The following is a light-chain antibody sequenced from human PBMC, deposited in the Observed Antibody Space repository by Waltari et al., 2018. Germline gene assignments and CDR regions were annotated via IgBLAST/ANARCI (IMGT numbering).Light chain of an antibody. J-gene: IGLJ3*02. V-gene: IGLV1-40*01. CDR3: QSYDGSLSGSRV. Sequence: QSVLTQPPSVSGAPGQRVTISCTGSSSTIGAGFDVHWSQQLPRTAPKLLIYGNTNRPSGVPDRFSGSKSGTSASLAITGLQAEDEADYYCQSYDGSLSGSRVFGGGTKVTVL. CDR1: SSTIGAGFD. CDR2: GNT.